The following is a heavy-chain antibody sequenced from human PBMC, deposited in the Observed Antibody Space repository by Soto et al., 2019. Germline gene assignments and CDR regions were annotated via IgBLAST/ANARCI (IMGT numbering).Heavy chain of an antibody. V-gene: IGHV3-23*01. CDR1: GFSFNNYA. J-gene: IGHJ4*02. Sequence: EVQLRQSGGGVVQPGGSLRLSCVASGFSFNNYAMTWVRQAPGKGLEWVSGISGSGDGTYYADSVKDRFSVSRDKSTSTVHLQMSSLRVEDTAVYYCAKDKGLRGSSYFGDWGQGALVIVFS. CDR2: ISGSGDGT. D-gene: IGHD3-16*01. CDR3: AKDKGLRGSSYFGD.